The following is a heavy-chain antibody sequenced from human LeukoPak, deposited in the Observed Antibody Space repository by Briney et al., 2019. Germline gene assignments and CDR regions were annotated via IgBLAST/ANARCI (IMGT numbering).Heavy chain of an antibody. D-gene: IGHD4-17*01. J-gene: IGHJ4*02. CDR1: GGSITSYY. V-gene: IGHV4-59*01. CDR3: ARHLSVTPYFDY. Sequence: SETLSLTCTVSGGSITSYYWSWIRQPPGKGLEWIGYIYYSGSTKYNPSLKSRVTISVHTSKNQFSLKLSSVTAADTAVYYCARHLSVTPYFDYWGQGTLVTVSS. CDR2: IYYSGST.